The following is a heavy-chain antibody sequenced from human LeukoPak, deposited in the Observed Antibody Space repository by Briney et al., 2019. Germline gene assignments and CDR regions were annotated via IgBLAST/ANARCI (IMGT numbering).Heavy chain of an antibody. Sequence: PGGSLRLSCAASGFTFSSYSMNWVRQAPGKGLEWVSSISSSSSYIYYADSVKGRFTISRDNAKNSLYLQMNSLRAEDTAVYYCAKDRCSNGIGCYYYYMDVWGKGTTVTISS. CDR2: ISSSSSYI. V-gene: IGHV3-21*01. CDR1: GFTFSSYS. CDR3: AKDRCSNGIGCYYYYMDV. J-gene: IGHJ6*03. D-gene: IGHD2-8*01.